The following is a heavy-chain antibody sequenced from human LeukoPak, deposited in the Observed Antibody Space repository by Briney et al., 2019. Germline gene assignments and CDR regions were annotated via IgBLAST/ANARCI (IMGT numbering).Heavy chain of an antibody. CDR2: ISSSGGDI. Sequence: PGGSLRLSCAASEFTFRNYEINWVRQARGKGLEWVSYISSSGGDIYYADSVKGRFTISRDNAKNSVYLQMDSLRAEDTAVYYCVRVMIYYMDVWGRGTTVTVSS. CDR3: VRVMIYYMDV. J-gene: IGHJ6*03. D-gene: IGHD3/OR15-3a*01. V-gene: IGHV3-48*03. CDR1: EFTFRNYE.